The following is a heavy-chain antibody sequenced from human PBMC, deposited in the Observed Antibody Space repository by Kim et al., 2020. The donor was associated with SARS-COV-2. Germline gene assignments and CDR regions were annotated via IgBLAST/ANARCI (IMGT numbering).Heavy chain of an antibody. Sequence: SGPTLVKPTQTLTLTCTFSGFSLSTSGMCVSWIRQPPGKALEWLALIDWDDDKYYSTSLKTRLTISKDTSKNQVVLTITNMDPVDTATYYCARITYDILTGYHYGMDVWGQGTTVTVSS. CDR2: IDWDDDK. V-gene: IGHV2-70*01. CDR1: GFSLSTSGMC. CDR3: ARITYDILTGYHYGMDV. J-gene: IGHJ6*02. D-gene: IGHD3-9*01.